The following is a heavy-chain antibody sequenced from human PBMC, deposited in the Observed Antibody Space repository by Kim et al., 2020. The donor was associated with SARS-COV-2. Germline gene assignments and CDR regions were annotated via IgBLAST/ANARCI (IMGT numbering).Heavy chain of an antibody. D-gene: IGHD6-13*01. CDR1: GFTFSSYW. Sequence: GGSLRLSCAASGFTFSSYWMSWVRQAPGKGLEWVANIKQDGSEKYYVDSVKGRFTISRDNAKNSLYLQMNSLRAEDTAVYYCARDRQQLALRYYYYGMDVWGQGTTVTVSS. CDR3: ARDRQQLALRYYYYGMDV. J-gene: IGHJ6*02. CDR2: IKQDGSEK. V-gene: IGHV3-7*03.